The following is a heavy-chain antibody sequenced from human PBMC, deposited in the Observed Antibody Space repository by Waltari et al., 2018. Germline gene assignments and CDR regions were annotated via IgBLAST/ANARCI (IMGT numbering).Heavy chain of an antibody. Sequence: QVQLQESGPGLVKPSQTLSLPCTVSGGAISSGTSSWSWIRQPAGKGLEWIGRIYTSGSTSYNPSLKSRVTISVDTTKNQFSLKLSSVTAADTAMYYCAREPPGYWGQGTLVTVSS. J-gene: IGHJ4*02. CDR1: GGAISSGTSS. CDR2: IYTSGST. CDR3: AREPPGY. V-gene: IGHV4-61*02.